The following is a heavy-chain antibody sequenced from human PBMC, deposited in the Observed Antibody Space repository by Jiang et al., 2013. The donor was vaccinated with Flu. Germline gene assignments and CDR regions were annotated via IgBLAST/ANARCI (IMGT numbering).Heavy chain of an antibody. Sequence: GPGLVKPSETLSLTCTVSGGSISSYYWSWIRQPPGKGLEWIGYIYYSGSTNYNPSLKSRVTISVDTSKNQFSLKLSSVTAADTAVYYCARVDNNPKKCITMVRGAICYGAFDIWGQGTMVTVSS. CDR3: ARVDNNPKKCITMVRGAICYGAFDI. D-gene: IGHD3-10*01. J-gene: IGHJ3*02. CDR2: IYYSGST. V-gene: IGHV4-59*01. CDR1: GGSISSYY.